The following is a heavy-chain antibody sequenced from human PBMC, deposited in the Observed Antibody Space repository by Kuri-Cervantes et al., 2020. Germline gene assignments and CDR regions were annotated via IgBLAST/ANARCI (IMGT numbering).Heavy chain of an antibody. CDR1: GYSMNNDCQ. J-gene: IGHJ5*02. CDR3: TRGAEWDQNNWFDP. D-gene: IGHD1-26*01. CDR2: IYYSGST. V-gene: IGHV4-59*01. Sequence: GSLRLSCTVSGYSMNNDCQWGWIRQPPGKGLEWIGYIYYSGSTVYNPSLKSRVTISVDTSKNQFSLKLRDVTAADTAVYYCTRGAEWDQNNWFDPWGQGTLVTVSS.